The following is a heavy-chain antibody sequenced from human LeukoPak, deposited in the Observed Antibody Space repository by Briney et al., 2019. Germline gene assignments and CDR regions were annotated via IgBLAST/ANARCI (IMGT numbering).Heavy chain of an antibody. CDR2: ISGSGGRT. CDR3: AKDTGYSYGYKVFDY. D-gene: IGHD5-18*01. V-gene: IGHV3-23*01. Sequence: GGSLSLSCAASGFTFSSYAMSWVRQAPGKGLEWVSAISGSGGRTYYADSVTGRFTISRDNPKNTLYLQMNRLRAEDTAVYYCAKDTGYSYGYKVFDYWGQGTLVTVSS. J-gene: IGHJ4*02. CDR1: GFTFSSYA.